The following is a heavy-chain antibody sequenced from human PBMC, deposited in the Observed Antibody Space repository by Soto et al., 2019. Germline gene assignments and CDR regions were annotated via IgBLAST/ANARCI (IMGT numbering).Heavy chain of an antibody. V-gene: IGHV1-69*01. CDR1: GGTFNGHS. CDR2: IIPMFNTS. D-gene: IGHD4-17*01. CDR3: TSDDTVLVGADSAFDI. J-gene: IGHJ3*02. Sequence: QVQLVQSGAEVKKPGSSVKVSCKASGGTFNGHSFSWVRQAPGQGLEWMGSIIPMFNTSTYAQRFQGRVTITADESMTTAYMDLSSLTSEDTAVFYCTSDDTVLVGADSAFDIWGQGTMVTVSS.